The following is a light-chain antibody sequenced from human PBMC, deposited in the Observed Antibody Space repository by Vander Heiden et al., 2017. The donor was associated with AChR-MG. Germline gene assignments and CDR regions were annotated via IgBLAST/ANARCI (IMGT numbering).Light chain of an antibody. CDR1: QSRVDSDGNTY. J-gene: IGKJ1*01. V-gene: IGKV2-30*01. Sequence: DVVMAQSPLSPPVTLGQPASISCRASQSRVDSDGNTYLNCLQQRPGQSPRRLIYKVSNRDAGVPDRCSGSGSGTDFTLKISRVEAEDVGVYSCMQGTHWPPRTFGQGTKVEIK. CDR3: MQGTHWPPRT. CDR2: KVS.